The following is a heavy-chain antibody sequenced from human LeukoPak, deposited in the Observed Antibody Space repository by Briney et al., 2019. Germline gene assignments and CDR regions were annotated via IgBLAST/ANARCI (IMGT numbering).Heavy chain of an antibody. CDR2: ISGSGGST. D-gene: IGHD3-10*01. V-gene: IGHV3-23*01. Sequence: GGSPRLSCAASGFTFNNYAMTWVRQAPGKGLQWVSAISGSGGSTYYADSVKGRSTISRDNSKNTLYLQMTSLRAEDTAVYYCATDAGTPGAFDIWGQGTMVTVSS. J-gene: IGHJ3*02. CDR1: GFTFNNYA. CDR3: ATDAGTPGAFDI.